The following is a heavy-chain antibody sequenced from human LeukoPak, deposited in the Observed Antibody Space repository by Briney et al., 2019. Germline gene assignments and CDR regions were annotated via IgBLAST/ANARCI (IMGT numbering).Heavy chain of an antibody. V-gene: IGHV3-23*01. J-gene: IGHJ5*02. CDR3: AKRTAGYNYGPNWFDP. D-gene: IGHD5-18*01. Sequence: GGSLRLSCAASGFTFSSYGMHWVRQAPGKGLEWVSAISGSGGSTYYADSVKGRFTISRDNSKNTLYLQINSLRAEDTAVYYCAKRTAGYNYGPNWFDPWGQGTLVTVSS. CDR1: GFTFSSYG. CDR2: ISGSGGST.